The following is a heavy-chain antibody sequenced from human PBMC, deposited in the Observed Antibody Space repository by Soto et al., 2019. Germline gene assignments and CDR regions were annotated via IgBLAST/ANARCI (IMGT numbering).Heavy chain of an antibody. J-gene: IGHJ4*02. CDR3: ARDWEFGF. CDR2: INPSGDST. Sequence: QVQLVQSGAEVKKPGASVKVSCKASGYTFSSYYMHWVRQAPGQGLEWMGVINPSGDSTTYAQKFQGRVTMTKETSTSTRYMELSSLRSEDTAVYYCARDWEFGFWGQGTLVTVSS. CDR1: GYTFSSYY. D-gene: IGHD3-10*01. V-gene: IGHV1-46*01.